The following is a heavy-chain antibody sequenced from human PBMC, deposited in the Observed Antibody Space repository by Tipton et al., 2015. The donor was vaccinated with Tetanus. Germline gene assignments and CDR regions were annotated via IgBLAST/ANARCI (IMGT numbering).Heavy chain of an antibody. Sequence: TLSLTCTVSGGSISSRDYYWSWVRQPPGKGLEWIGYIYFTGSTNYNPSLRSRLSISIDTSKNQFSLKLSSVTAADTAVYYCARGGIAAAGGGLDYWGQGTLVTVSS. CDR2: IYFTGST. J-gene: IGHJ4*02. V-gene: IGHV4-30-4*01. CDR3: ARGGIAAAGGGLDY. D-gene: IGHD6-13*01. CDR1: GGSISSRDYY.